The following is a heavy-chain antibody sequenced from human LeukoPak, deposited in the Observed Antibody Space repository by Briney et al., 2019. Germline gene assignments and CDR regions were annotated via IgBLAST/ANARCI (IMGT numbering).Heavy chain of an antibody. J-gene: IGHJ4*02. CDR1: GFTFSSYA. V-gene: IGHV3-30*04. Sequence: PGRSLRLSCAASGFTFSSYAVHRVRQAPGKGLEWVAVISYDGSNKYYADSVKGRFTISRDNSKNTLYLQMNSLRAEDTAVYYCTGSGSRNDYWGQGTLVTVSS. CDR2: ISYDGSNK. CDR3: TGSGSRNDY. D-gene: IGHD1-26*01.